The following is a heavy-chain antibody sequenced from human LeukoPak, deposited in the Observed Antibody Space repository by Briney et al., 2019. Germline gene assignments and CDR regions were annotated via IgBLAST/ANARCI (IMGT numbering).Heavy chain of an antibody. CDR2: ISNSGSTI. D-gene: IGHD1-1*01. J-gene: IGHJ3*02. CDR3: ARDGRRDSDAFDI. CDR1: GFTFSDYY. V-gene: IGHV3-11*04. Sequence: GGSLRLSCAASGFTFSDYYMSWLRQAPGKGLEWGSYISNSGSTIYYADSVKGRFTISRDNAKNSLYLQMNSLRAEDTAVYYCARDGRRDSDAFDIWGQGTMVTVCS.